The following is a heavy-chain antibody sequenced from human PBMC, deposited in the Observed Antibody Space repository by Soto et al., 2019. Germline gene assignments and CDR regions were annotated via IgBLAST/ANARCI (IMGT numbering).Heavy chain of an antibody. Sequence: GGSLRLSCAASGFTFSSYWMHWVRQAPGKGLVWVSRINSDGSSTSYADSVKGRFTISRDNAKNTLYLQMNSLRAEDTAVYYCARDKHVLRFLEWLPNYYYGMDVWGQGTTVTVSS. J-gene: IGHJ6*02. D-gene: IGHD3-3*01. CDR3: ARDKHVLRFLEWLPNYYYGMDV. CDR2: INSDGSST. CDR1: GFTFSSYW. V-gene: IGHV3-74*01.